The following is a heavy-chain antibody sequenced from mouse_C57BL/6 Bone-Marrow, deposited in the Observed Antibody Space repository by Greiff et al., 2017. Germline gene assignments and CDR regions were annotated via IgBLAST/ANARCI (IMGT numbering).Heavy chain of an antibody. CDR1: GYSITSGYY. Sequence: EVKLVESGPGLVKPSQSLSLTCSVTGYSITSGYYWNWIRQFPGNKLEWMGYISYDGSNNYNPSLKNRISITRDTSKNQFFLKLNSVTTEDTATYYCARDITTVVATPYYAMDYWGQGTSVTVSS. V-gene: IGHV3-6*01. CDR2: ISYDGSN. D-gene: IGHD1-1*01. J-gene: IGHJ4*01. CDR3: ARDITTVVATPYYAMDY.